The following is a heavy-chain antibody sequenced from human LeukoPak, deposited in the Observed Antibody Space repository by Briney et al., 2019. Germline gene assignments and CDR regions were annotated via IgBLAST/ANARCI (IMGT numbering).Heavy chain of an antibody. CDR1: GFTFSSYG. D-gene: IGHD1-26*01. Sequence: PGGSLRLSCAASGFTFSSYGTHWVRQAPGKGLEWVAIIWYDGSNKYYADSVKGRFTISRDNSKNTLYLQMNSLRAEDTAVYYCAKGADDSGSSSDVFGIWGQGTMVTVSS. V-gene: IGHV3-33*06. J-gene: IGHJ3*02. CDR2: IWYDGSNK. CDR3: AKGADDSGSSSDVFGI.